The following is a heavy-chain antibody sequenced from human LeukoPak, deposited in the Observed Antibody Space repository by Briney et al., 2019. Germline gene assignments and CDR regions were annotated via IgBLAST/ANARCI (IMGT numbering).Heavy chain of an antibody. D-gene: IGHD3-22*01. J-gene: IGHJ4*02. CDR2: IQQDGSHI. CDR1: GFTFSTYW. CDR3: ARYFNSNGYFSLRGDY. Sequence: GGSLRLSCAASGFTFSTYWMMWVRQAPGKGLEWVASIQQDGSHIYYVDSVKGGFTVSRDNAKNSLYLQMNSLRVEDTAVYYCARYFNSNGYFSLRGDYWGQGTLVTVSS. V-gene: IGHV3-7*01.